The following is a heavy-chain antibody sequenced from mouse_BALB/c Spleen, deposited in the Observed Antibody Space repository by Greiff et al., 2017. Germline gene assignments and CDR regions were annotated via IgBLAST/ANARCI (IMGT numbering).Heavy chain of an antibody. CDR1: GFTFSSFG. Sequence: EVKLMESGGGLVQPGGSRKLSCAASGFTFSSFGMHWVRQAPEKGLEWVAYISSGSSTIYYADTVKGRFTISRDNPKNTLFLQMTSLRSEDTAMYYCARDTPYYAMDYWGQGTSVTVSS. CDR2: ISSGSSTI. D-gene: IGHD5-1-1*01. CDR3: ARDTPYYAMDY. J-gene: IGHJ4*01. V-gene: IGHV5-17*02.